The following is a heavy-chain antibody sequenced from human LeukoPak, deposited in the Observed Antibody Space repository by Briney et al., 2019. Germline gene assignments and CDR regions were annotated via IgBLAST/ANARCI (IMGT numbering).Heavy chain of an antibody. J-gene: IGHJ4*02. CDR1: GFTFSSYS. D-gene: IGHD3-16*01. V-gene: IGHV3-48*01. CDR3: ARGRGWGGPYYFDY. CDR2: ISSSSRTI. Sequence: PGGSLRLSCAASGFTFSSYSMNWVRQAPGKGLEWVSFISSSSRTIYYADSVKGRFTISRDNANNSLYLQMNSLRAEDTAVYYCARGRGWGGPYYFDYWGQGTLVAVSS.